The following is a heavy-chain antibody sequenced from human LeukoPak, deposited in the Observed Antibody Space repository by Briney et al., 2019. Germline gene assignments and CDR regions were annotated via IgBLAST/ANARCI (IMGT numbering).Heavy chain of an antibody. Sequence: GGSLRLSCAVSGFTFSSYWMSWVRQAPGKGLEWVANIKQDGSEKYYVDSVKGRFTISRDNARNSLYLQMNSLRPEDTAVYYCARDYGDSYWGQGTLVTVSS. CDR3: ARDYGDSY. V-gene: IGHV3-7*01. D-gene: IGHD7-27*01. CDR1: GFTFSSYW. CDR2: IKQDGSEK. J-gene: IGHJ4*02.